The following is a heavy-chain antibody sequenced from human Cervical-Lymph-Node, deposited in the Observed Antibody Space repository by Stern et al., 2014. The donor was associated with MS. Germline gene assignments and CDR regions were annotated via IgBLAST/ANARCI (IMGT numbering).Heavy chain of an antibody. D-gene: IGHD3-22*01. Sequence: VQLVESGAEVKKPGESLKISCRGSGYRFTSYWIGWVRQVPEKGLEWLGNIYPGYSDTRYSPSFQGQVPISADKSISTAYLQLSSLKASDSAIYYCARGGYYDGSGYYPFLVWGQGSQVTVSS. V-gene: IGHV5-51*01. J-gene: IGHJ4*02. CDR2: IYPGYSDT. CDR3: ARGGYYDGSGYYPFLV. CDR1: GYRFTSYW.